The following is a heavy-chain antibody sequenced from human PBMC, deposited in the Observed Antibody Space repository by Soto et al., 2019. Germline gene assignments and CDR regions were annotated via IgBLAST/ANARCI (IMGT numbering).Heavy chain of an antibody. V-gene: IGHV1-46*01. D-gene: IGHD6-6*01. CDR1: GYSFTTYF. J-gene: IGHJ4*02. CDR2: INPSGGGT. CDR3: AREGPGGTGRPLDY. Sequence: QVHLVQSGAEVMKPGASVKLSCKASGYSFTTYFIHWVRQGPAQGLEWMGIINPSGGGTSYAQMFQGRVTMTRDTSTSTVYMDVDSLRSDDTAIYYCAREGPGGTGRPLDYWGRGTLVTVSS.